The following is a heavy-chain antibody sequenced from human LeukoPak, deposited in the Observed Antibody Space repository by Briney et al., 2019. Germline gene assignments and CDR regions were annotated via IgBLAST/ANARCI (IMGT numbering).Heavy chain of an antibody. V-gene: IGHV3-11*01. CDR1: GFTFSDYY. CDR3: ARDIWNYGYNFDY. Sequence: GGSLRLSCAASGFTFSDYYMSWIRQAPGKRLEWVSYISSSGSTIYYADSVKGRFTISRDNAKNSLYLQMNSLRAEDTAVYYCARDIWNYGYNFDYWGQGTLVTVSP. CDR2: ISSSGSTI. J-gene: IGHJ4*02. D-gene: IGHD5-18*01.